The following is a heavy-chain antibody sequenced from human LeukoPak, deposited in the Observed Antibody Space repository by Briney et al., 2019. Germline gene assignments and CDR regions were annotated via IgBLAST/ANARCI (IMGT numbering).Heavy chain of an antibody. V-gene: IGHV1-46*01. Sequence: ASVKVSCKASGYTFTGYYMHWVRQAPGQGLEWMGIINPSGGSTSYAQKFQGRVTMTRDTSTSTVYMELSSLRPEDTAVYYCQATARRYYYYGMDVWGQGTTVTVSS. CDR1: GYTFTGYY. CDR2: INPSGGST. CDR3: QATARRYYYYGMDV. D-gene: IGHD6-6*01. J-gene: IGHJ6*02.